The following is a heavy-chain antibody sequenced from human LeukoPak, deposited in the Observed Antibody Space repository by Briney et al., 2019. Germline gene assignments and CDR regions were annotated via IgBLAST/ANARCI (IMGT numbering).Heavy chain of an antibody. CDR1: GFTFSSYS. CDR2: ISSSSSYI. CDR3: ARERDCYYMDV. J-gene: IGHJ6*03. V-gene: IGHV3-21*01. Sequence: GGSLRLSCAASGFTFSSYSMNWVRQAPGKGLEWVSSISSSSSYIYYADSVKGRFTISRDNAKNSLYLQMNSLRAEDTAVYYCARERDCYYMDVWGKGTTVTISS.